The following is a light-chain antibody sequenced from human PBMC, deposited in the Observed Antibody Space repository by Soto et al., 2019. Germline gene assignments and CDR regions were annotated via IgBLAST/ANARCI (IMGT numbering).Light chain of an antibody. J-gene: IGKJ4*01. CDR1: QSVSSN. Sequence: EIVMTQSPATLSVSPGERATLSCRASQSVSSNLAWYQQKPGQAPRLLIYGVSSRATGIPARFSGSGSGTEFTLANSSLQSEDFAVYYCQQYNKWPGTFGGGTKVEIK. CDR2: GVS. CDR3: QQYNKWPGT. V-gene: IGKV3D-15*01.